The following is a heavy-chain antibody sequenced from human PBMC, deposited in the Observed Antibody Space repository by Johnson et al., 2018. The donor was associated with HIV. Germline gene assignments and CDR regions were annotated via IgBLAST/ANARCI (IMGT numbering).Heavy chain of an antibody. CDR1: GFSVSNNY. J-gene: IGHJ3*02. CDR2: IYSGGST. CDR3: AKDGAAAGTVGADAFDI. V-gene: IGHV3-66*02. D-gene: IGHD6-13*01. Sequence: VQLVESGGGLVQSGGSLRLSCGASGFSVSNNYMNWVRQAPGKGLEWVSVIYSGGSTYYADSVKGRFTISRDNSKNTLYLQMNSLRAEDTAVYYCAKDGAAAGTVGADAFDIWGQGTMVTVSS.